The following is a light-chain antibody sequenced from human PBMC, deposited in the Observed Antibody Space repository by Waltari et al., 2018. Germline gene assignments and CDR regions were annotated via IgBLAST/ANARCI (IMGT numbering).Light chain of an antibody. Sequence: SALTQPASVSGSLGQSITFSCTGTSRDVGGYNYVAWYQQHPGKAPKLMIHDVSNRPSGVSIRFSGSKSGNTASLTISGLQADDEADYYCISYSSATPGNVVIGGGTKLTVL. CDR2: DVS. CDR1: SRDVGGYNY. CDR3: ISYSSATPGNVV. V-gene: IGLV2-14*01. J-gene: IGLJ2*01.